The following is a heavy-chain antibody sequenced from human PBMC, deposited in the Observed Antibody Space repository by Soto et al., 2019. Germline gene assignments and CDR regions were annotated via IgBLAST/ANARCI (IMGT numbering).Heavy chain of an antibody. CDR3: ARGSYYDSSGYYGP. CDR1: GGSISSGGYY. CDR2: IYYSGST. V-gene: IGHV4-31*03. J-gene: IGHJ5*02. Sequence: QVQLQESGPGLVKPSQTLSLTCTVSGGSISSGGYYWSWIRQHPGKGLEWIGYIYYSGSTYYNPSLKRRVTISVDTSKNQFSLKLSSVTAADTAGYYCARGSYYDSSGYYGPWGQGTLVTVSS. D-gene: IGHD3-22*01.